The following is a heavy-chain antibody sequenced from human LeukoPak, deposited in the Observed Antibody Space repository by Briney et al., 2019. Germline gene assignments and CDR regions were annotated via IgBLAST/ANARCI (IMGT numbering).Heavy chain of an antibody. CDR1: GGTFSSYA. J-gene: IGHJ6*03. V-gene: IGHV1-69*05. D-gene: IGHD6-13*01. CDR3: ARSPTIIAAAGKFDYYYYYMDV. CDR2: IIPIFGTA. Sequence: SVKVSCKASGGTFSSYAISWVRQAPGQGLEWMGGIIPIFGTANYAQKFQGRVTITTDESTSTAYMELSSLRSEDTAVYYCARSPTIIAAAGKFDYYYYYMDVWGKGTTVTVSS.